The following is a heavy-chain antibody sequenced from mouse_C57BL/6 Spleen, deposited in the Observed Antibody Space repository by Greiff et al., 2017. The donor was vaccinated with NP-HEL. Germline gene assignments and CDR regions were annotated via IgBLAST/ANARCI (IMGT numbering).Heavy chain of an antibody. J-gene: IGHJ4*01. CDR1: GFSLTSYG. Sequence: QVQLQQSGPGLVQPSQSLSITCTVSGFSLTSYGVHWVRQSPGKGLEWLGVIWSGGSTDYNAAFLSRLSISKDNSKSQVIFKMNSLQADDTAIYYCARNGGWSPMDYWGQGTSVTVSS. D-gene: IGHD2-3*01. V-gene: IGHV2-2*01. CDR3: ARNGGWSPMDY. CDR2: IWSGGST.